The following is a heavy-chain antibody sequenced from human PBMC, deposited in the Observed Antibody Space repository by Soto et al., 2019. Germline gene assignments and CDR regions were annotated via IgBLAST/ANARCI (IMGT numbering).Heavy chain of an antibody. V-gene: IGHV3-23*01. D-gene: IGHD2-2*01. J-gene: IGHJ4*02. CDR3: AKDGGRGVVVPAAMGSDY. Sequence: EVQLLESGGGLEQPGGSLRLSCAASGFTFSSYAMSWVRQAPGKGLEWVSAISGSGGSTYYADSVKGRFTISRDNSKNTLYLQMNSLRAEDTAVYYCAKDGGRGVVVPAAMGSDYWGQGTLVTVSS. CDR1: GFTFSSYA. CDR2: ISGSGGST.